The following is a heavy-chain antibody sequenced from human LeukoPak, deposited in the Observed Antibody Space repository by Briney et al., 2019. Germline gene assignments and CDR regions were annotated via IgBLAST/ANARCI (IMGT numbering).Heavy chain of an antibody. CDR2: MNPNSGNT. V-gene: IGHV1-8*02. J-gene: IGHJ4*02. CDR3: ARGWNYYGSGSPVYFDY. CDR1: GYTFTGYY. Sequence: ASVKVSCKASGYTFTGYYMHWVRQATGQGLEWMGWMNPNSGNTGYAQKFQGRVTMTRNTSISTAYMELSSLRSEDTAVYYCARGWNYYGSGSPVYFDYWGQGTLVTVSS. D-gene: IGHD3-10*01.